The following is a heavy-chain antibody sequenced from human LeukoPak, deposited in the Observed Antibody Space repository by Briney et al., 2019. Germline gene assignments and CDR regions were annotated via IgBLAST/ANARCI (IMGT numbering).Heavy chain of an antibody. J-gene: IGHJ6*03. CDR3: ARETSQKGAHYMDV. CDR1: GYSISSGYY. D-gene: IGHD3-16*01. CDR2: LYHSGNS. V-gene: IGHV4-38-2*02. Sequence: SETLSLTCTVSGYSISSGYYWGWIRQPPGKGLEWIGSLYHSGNSYYNPSLKSRATISVDTSKNHFSLKVSSVTAADTAVYYCARETSQKGAHYMDVWGKGTTVTISS.